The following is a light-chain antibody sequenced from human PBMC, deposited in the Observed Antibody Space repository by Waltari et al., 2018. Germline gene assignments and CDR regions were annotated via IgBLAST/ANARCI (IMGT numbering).Light chain of an antibody. V-gene: IGLV2-14*01. CDR2: DVS. CDR3: SSYTSSSTWV. J-gene: IGLJ3*02. Sequence: QSALTQPASVSGSPGPSIPISCTGPSSDVGGYNYFSWYQPHPGKAPKLMIYDVSKRPSGVSTRFSGSKSGNTASLTISGLQAEDEADYYCSSYTSSSTWVFGGGTKLTVL. CDR1: SSDVGGYNY.